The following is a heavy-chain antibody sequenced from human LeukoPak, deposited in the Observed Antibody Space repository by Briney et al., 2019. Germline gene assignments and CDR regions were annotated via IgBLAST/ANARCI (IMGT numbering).Heavy chain of an antibody. CDR2: IYYSGST. V-gene: IGHV4-59*08. J-gene: IGHJ4*02. CDR3: ARLYYGSGSGSDY. CDR1: GGSISSYY. D-gene: IGHD3-10*01. Sequence: SETLSLTCTVSGGSISSYYWSWIRQPPGKGLEWIGYIYYSGSTNYNPSLKSRVTISVDTSKNQFSLKLSSVTAADTAVYYCARLYYGSGSGSDYWGQGTLVTVSS.